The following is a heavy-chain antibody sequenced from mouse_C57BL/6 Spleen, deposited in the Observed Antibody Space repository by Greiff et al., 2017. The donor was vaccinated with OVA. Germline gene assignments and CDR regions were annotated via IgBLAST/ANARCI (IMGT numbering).Heavy chain of an antibody. CDR3: ARGNGKVYARDY. Sequence: VKVVESGAELVRPGASVKLSCKASGYTFTDYYINWVKQRPGQGLEWIARIYPGSGNTYYNEKFKGKATLTAEKSSSTAYMQLSSLTSEDSAVYFCARGNGKVYARDYWGQGTSVTVSA. CDR1: GYTFTDYY. D-gene: IGHD2-1*01. J-gene: IGHJ4*01. CDR2: IYPGSGNT. V-gene: IGHV1-76*01.